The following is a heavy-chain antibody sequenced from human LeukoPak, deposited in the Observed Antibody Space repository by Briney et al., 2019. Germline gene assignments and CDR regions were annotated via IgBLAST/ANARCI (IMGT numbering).Heavy chain of an antibody. J-gene: IGHJ4*02. Sequence: PGGSLRLSCAASGFTFSSYWMHWVRQAPGKGLVWVSRINSDGSGTTYADSVKGRFTISRDNAKDTLYLQMNSLRAEDTAVYYCSTAMIDPYYFDYWGQGTLVTVSS. D-gene: IGHD3-22*01. CDR1: GFTFSSYW. V-gene: IGHV3-74*01. CDR2: INSDGSGT. CDR3: STAMIDPYYFDY.